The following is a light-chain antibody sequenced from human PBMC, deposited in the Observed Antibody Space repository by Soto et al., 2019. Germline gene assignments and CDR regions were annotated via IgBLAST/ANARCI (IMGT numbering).Light chain of an antibody. CDR1: QSISSW. V-gene: IGKV1-5*03. Sequence: DIQMTQSPSTLSASVGDRVTITCRASQSISSWLAWYQQKPGKAPKLLIYKASSVESGVPSRFSGSGSGTDSTLTISSLQPDDFATYYRQLYNSSSTFGQGTKVEIK. CDR2: KAS. J-gene: IGKJ1*01. CDR3: QLYNSSST.